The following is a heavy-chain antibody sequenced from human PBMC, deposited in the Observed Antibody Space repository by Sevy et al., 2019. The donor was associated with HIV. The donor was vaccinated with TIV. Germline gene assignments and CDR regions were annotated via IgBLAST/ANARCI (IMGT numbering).Heavy chain of an antibody. V-gene: IGHV1-69*13. J-gene: IGHJ6*02. CDR1: GGTFSSYA. D-gene: IGHD2-2*01. CDR2: IIPIFGTA. Sequence: ASVKVSCKAYGGTFSSYAISWVRQAPGQGLEWMGGIIPIFGTANYAQKFQGRVTITADESTSTAYMELSSLRSEDTAVYYCASSIVVVPAAMIPYYYYGMDVWGQGTTVTVSS. CDR3: ASSIVVVPAAMIPYYYYGMDV.